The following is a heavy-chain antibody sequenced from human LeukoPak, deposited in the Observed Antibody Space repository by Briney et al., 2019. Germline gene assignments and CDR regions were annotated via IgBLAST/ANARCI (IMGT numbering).Heavy chain of an antibody. CDR1: GGSFSGYY. CDR2: INHSGST. J-gene: IGHJ4*01. CDR3: AREGSYYASGSPPLDY. V-gene: IGHV4-34*01. D-gene: IGHD3-10*01. Sequence: SETLSLTCAVYGGSFSGYYWSWIRQPPGKGLEWIGEINHSGSTKYNPSLTSRVTISVDTSKNQFSLKLSSVTAADTAVYYCAREGSYYASGSPPLDYWGHGTLVTVSS.